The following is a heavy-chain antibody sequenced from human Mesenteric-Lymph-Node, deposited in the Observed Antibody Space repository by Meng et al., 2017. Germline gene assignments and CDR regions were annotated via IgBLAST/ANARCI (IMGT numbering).Heavy chain of an antibody. CDR2: INAGNGNT. CDR1: GYTFTTFA. CDR3: ARCIAVAGNWFDP. J-gene: IGHJ5*02. Sequence: QVHLVQSGAEAKKPGASVKVFCKAAGYTFTTFAIHWVRQAPGQRLEWMGWINAGNGNTRYSQKFQGRVSITRDTSASTAYMELSSLRSEDTAVYYCARCIAVAGNWFDPWGQGTLVTVSS. V-gene: IGHV1-3*01. D-gene: IGHD6-19*01.